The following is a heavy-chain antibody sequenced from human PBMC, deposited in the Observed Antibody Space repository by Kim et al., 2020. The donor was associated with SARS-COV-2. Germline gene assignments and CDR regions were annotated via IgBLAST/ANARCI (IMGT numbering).Heavy chain of an antibody. Sequence: GGSLRLSCAASGFTFGDYAMHWVRQAPGKGLEWVSGISWNSGSIGYADSVKGRFTISRDNAKNSLYLQMNSLRAEDTALYYCAKAWYNWNYVPFDYWGQGTLVTVSS. CDR1: GFTFGDYA. CDR3: AKAWYNWNYVPFDY. D-gene: IGHD1-7*01. V-gene: IGHV3-9*01. J-gene: IGHJ4*02. CDR2: ISWNSGSI.